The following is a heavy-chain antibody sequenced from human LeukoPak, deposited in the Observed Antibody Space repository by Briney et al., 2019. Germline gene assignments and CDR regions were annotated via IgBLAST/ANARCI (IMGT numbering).Heavy chain of an antibody. CDR1: GYRFSSYW. J-gene: IGHJ4*02. CDR3: ARQDGSALYYFDY. V-gene: IGHV5-51*01. CDR2: IYPGDSDI. Sequence: GESLKISFKGSGYRFSSYWIAWVRQMPGKGLEWMGIIYPGDSDIRYSPSFQGQVTISADKSISTAYLQWSSLKASDTAMYYCARQDGSALYYFDYWGQGTLVTVSS. D-gene: IGHD5-24*01.